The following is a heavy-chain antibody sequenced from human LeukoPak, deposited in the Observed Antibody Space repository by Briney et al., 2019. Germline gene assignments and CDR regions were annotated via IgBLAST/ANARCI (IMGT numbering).Heavy chain of an antibody. J-gene: IGHJ5*02. Sequence: ASVKVSCKASGYTFTSYYMHWVRQAPGQGLEWMGIINPSGGSTSYAQKFQGRVTMTRDMSTSTVYMELSSLRSEDTAVYYCARAMAARRFWFDPWGQGTLVTVSS. D-gene: IGHD6-6*01. CDR3: ARAMAARRFWFDP. V-gene: IGHV1-46*01. CDR1: GYTFTSYY. CDR2: INPSGGST.